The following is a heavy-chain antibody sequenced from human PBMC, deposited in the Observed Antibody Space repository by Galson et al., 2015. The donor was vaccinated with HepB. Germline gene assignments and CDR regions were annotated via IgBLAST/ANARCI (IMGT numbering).Heavy chain of an antibody. D-gene: IGHD5-12*01. CDR2: INSDGSGT. Sequence: SLRLSCATSGFTVNRYWMHWVRQAPGKGLVWVARINSDGSGTAYADFVRGRFTISRDNARKRLYLQMNGLKVEDTAVYYCARDPGGGGYDLDYWGQGTQGSVSS. CDR3: ARDPGGGGYDLDY. J-gene: IGHJ4*02. CDR1: GFTVNRYW. V-gene: IGHV3-74*01.